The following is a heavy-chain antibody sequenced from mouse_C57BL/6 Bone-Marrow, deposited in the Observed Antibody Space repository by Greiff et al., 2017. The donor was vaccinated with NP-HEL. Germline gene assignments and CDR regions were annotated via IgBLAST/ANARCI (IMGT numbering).Heavy chain of an antibody. D-gene: IGHD1-2*01. CDR2: IYPSDSET. CDR1: GYTFTSYW. J-gene: IGHJ2*01. V-gene: IGHV1-61*01. Sequence: QVQLQQPGAELVRPGSSVKLSCKASGYTFTSYWMDWVKQRPGQGLEWIGNIYPSDSETHYNHKFKDKATLTVDKSSSTAYMELSSLTSEASAVYYCARLEYYGGGDYWGQGTTLTVSS. CDR3: ARLEYYGGGDY.